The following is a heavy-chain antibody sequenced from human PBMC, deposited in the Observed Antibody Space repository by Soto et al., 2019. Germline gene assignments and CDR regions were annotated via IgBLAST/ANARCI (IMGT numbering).Heavy chain of an antibody. CDR1: GFTFSSYD. CDR3: AKDPNCERGF. D-gene: IGHD1-1*01. Sequence: EVQLLESGGGLVQPGGSLRLSCVASGFTFSSYDFNWVRQPPGKGLEYVSNINVAATSTSYADAVKGRFTISRDNSKNTVYLQMNSLTVDDTAVYYCAKDPNCERGFWGPGTLVTVSS. CDR2: INVAATST. J-gene: IGHJ4*02. V-gene: IGHV3-23*01.